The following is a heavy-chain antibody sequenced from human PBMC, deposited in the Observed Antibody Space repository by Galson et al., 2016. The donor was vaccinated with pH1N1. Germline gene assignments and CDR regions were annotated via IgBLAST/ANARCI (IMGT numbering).Heavy chain of an antibody. V-gene: IGHV5-51*01. CDR2: IYLGDSDT. CDR3: ATPRGSSSPAFDY. Sequence: QSGAEVKKPGESLKISCKGSGYSFSNSWIVWVRQMPGKGLEWMGIIYLGDSDTTNSPSFQGQVTISADKSISTAYLQWSSLKASDTAIYYCATPRGSSSPAFDYWGQGTLVTVSS. D-gene: IGHD1-26*01. J-gene: IGHJ4*02. CDR1: GYSFSNSW.